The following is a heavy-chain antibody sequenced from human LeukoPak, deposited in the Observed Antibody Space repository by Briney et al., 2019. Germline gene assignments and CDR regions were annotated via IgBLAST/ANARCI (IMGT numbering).Heavy chain of an antibody. CDR3: ATPRYYDILTGYYDY. CDR1: GFTFDDYT. V-gene: IGHV3-43*01. D-gene: IGHD3-9*01. Sequence: PGGSLRLSCAASGFTFDDYTMHWVRQAPGKGLEWVSLISWDGGSTYYADSVKGRFTISRDNSKNSLYLQMNSLRTEDTALYYCATPRYYDILTGYYDYWGQGTLVTVSP. J-gene: IGHJ4*02. CDR2: ISWDGGST.